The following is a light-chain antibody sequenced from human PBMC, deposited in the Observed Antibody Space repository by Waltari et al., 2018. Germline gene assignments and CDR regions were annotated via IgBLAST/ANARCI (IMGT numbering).Light chain of an antibody. CDR1: QSLLHRNGNNY. V-gene: IGKV2-28*01. CDR3: MQSLQALWT. Sequence: DIVVTQSPLSLSVTPGEPASISCRSSQSLLHRNGNNYLDRYLQKPGQSPQLRTYLGSNRASGVPDKFSGSGSGTDFTLKISRVEAEDVGVYYCMQSLQALWTFGQGTKVEIK. CDR2: LGS. J-gene: IGKJ1*01.